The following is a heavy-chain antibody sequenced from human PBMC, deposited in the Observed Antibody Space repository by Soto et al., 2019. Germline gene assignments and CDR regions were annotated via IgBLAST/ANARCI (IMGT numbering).Heavy chain of an antibody. CDR3: ARGWGYDSNDYYYAY. CDR2: IIHIFGTA. CDR1: GGTFSRHA. V-gene: IGHV1-69*01. D-gene: IGHD3-22*01. Sequence: QVQLVQSGAEVRKPGSSVKVSCKASGGTFSRHAISWVRQAPGQGLEWMGGIIHIFGTANHAQKFQGRVTIIADESTSTVYMELSSPRSEDTAMYYCARGWGYDSNDYYYAYWGQGTLVIVSS. J-gene: IGHJ4*02.